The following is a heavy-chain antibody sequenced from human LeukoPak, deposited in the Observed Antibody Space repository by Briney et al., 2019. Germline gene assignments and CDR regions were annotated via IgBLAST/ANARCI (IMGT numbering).Heavy chain of an antibody. Sequence: SETLSLTCTVSGGSISSYYWSWIRQPPGKGLEWIGYIYTSGSTNYNPSLKSRVTISVDTSKNLFSLKLSSVTAADTAVYYCARGRIAAAGTGLRYFDYWGQGALVTVSS. J-gene: IGHJ4*02. V-gene: IGHV4-4*09. CDR3: ARGRIAAAGTGLRYFDY. CDR1: GGSISSYY. CDR2: IYTSGST. D-gene: IGHD6-13*01.